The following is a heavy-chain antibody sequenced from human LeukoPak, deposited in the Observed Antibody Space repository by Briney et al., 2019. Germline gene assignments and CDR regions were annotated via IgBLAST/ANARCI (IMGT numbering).Heavy chain of an antibody. CDR3: AKSTPYCGGDCYSSFDY. V-gene: IGHV3-23*01. Sequence: GGSLRLSCAASGFTFSSYAMSWVRQAPGKGLEWVSAISGSGGSTYYADYVKGRFTISRDNSKNTLYLQMNSLRAEDTAVYYCAKSTPYCGGDCYSSFDYWGQGTLVTVSS. J-gene: IGHJ4*02. D-gene: IGHD2-21*02. CDR2: ISGSGGST. CDR1: GFTFSSYA.